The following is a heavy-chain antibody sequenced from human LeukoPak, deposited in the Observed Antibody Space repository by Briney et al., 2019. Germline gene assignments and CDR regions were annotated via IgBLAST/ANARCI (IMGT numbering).Heavy chain of an antibody. CDR3: ARFPAGGVVIRKYYFDY. CDR2: INPNSGGT. J-gene: IGHJ4*02. V-gene: IGHV1-2*02. CDR1: GYTFTGYY. D-gene: IGHD3-3*01. Sequence: GASVKVSCKASGYTFTGYYMHWVRQAPGQGLEWMGWINPNSGGTNYAQKLQGRVTMTRDTSISTAYMELSRLRSDDTAVFYCARFPAGGVVIRKYYFDYWGQGTLVTVSS.